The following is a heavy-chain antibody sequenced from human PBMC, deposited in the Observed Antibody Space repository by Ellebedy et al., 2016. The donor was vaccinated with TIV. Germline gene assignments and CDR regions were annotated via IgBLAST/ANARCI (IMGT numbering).Heavy chain of an antibody. J-gene: IGHJ4*02. CDR1: GFTFSKYW. Sequence: GESLKISXAASGFTFSKYWMHWVRQAPGKGLEWVSSISGSGGSTYDADSVKGRFTISRDNSKNTLYLQMNSLRAEDTAVYYCAKDFPGGFDYWGQGTLVTVSS. CDR3: AKDFPGGFDY. V-gene: IGHV3-23*01. CDR2: ISGSGGST.